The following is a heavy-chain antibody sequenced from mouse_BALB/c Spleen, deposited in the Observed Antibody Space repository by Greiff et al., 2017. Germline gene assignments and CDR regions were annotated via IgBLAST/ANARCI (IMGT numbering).Heavy chain of an antibody. CDR2: ILPGSGST. V-gene: IGHV1-9*01. CDR3: TSITPFDY. Sequence: VKLQESGAELMKPGASVKISCKATGYTFSSYWIEWVKQRPGHGLEWIGEILPGSGSTNYNEKFKGKATFTADTSSNTAYMQLSSLTSEDSAVYYCTSITPFDYWGQGTTLTVSS. D-gene: IGHD1-1*01. CDR1: GYTFSSYW. J-gene: IGHJ2*01.